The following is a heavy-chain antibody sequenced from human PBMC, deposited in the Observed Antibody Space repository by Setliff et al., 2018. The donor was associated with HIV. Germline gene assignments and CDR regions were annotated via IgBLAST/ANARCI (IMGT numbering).Heavy chain of an antibody. CDR2: ISSSFGST. D-gene: IGHD3-10*01. V-gene: IGHV3-11*06. Sequence: GGSLRLSCAASGFTFSDYYMSWICQAPGKGLEWISYISSSFGSTDYAGSMKGRFTISRDNAKNSLYLQMNSLRAEDTVVYYCARYNYYGSGSFVFDYWGQGTLVTVSS. J-gene: IGHJ4*02. CDR3: ARYNYYGSGSFVFDY. CDR1: GFTFSDYY.